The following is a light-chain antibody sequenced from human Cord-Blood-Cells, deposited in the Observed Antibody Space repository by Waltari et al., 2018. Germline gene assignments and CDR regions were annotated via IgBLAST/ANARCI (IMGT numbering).Light chain of an antibody. CDR2: DVS. J-gene: IGLJ1*01. CDR3: CSYAGSYTYV. CDR1: SSDVGGYNY. Sequence: QSALTQPRSVSASPGPSVTISCTGTSSDVGGYNYVPWYQQHPGKAPKLMIYDVSKRPSGVPDRFSGSKSGNSASLTISGLQAEDEADYYCCSYAGSYTYVFGTGTKVTVL. V-gene: IGLV2-11*01.